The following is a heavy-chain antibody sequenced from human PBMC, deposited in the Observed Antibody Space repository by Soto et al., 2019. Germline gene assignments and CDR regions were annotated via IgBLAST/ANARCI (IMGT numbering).Heavy chain of an antibody. CDR1: GFTFSSYS. Sequence: EVQLVESGGGLVQPGGSLRLSCTASGFTFSSYSMNWVRQAPGKGLEWVSYITSSSSTIYYADSVKGRFTISRDNAKNSLYLQMNCLRAEDTAVYYCARIRGWSSDYWGQGTLVTVSS. J-gene: IGHJ4*02. V-gene: IGHV3-48*01. CDR3: ARIRGWSSDY. CDR2: ITSSSSTI. D-gene: IGHD2-15*01.